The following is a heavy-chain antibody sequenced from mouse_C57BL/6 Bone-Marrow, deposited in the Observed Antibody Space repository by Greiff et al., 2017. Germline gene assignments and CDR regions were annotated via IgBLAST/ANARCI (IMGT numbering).Heavy chain of an antibody. Sequence: EVKLMESGAELVRPGASVKLSCTASGFNIKDDYMHWVKQRPEQGLEWIGWIDPENGDTEYDAKFQGKATITADTSSNTAYRQLSSLTSEDTAVYYFASVVCYWGQGTALTVSS. CDR1: GFNIKDDY. V-gene: IGHV14-4*01. J-gene: IGHJ2*01. D-gene: IGHD1-1*01. CDR2: IDPENGDT. CDR3: ASVVCY.